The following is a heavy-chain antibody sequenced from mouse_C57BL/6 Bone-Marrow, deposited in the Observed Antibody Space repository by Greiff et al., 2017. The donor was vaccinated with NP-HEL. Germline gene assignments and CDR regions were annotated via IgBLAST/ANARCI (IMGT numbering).Heavy chain of an antibody. CDR3: AREGAGTWYFDV. CDR2: ISDGGSYT. CDR1: GFTFSSYA. Sequence: EVKLMESGGGLVKPGGSLKLSCAASGFTFSSYAMSWVRQTPEKRLEWVATISDGGSYTYYPDNVQGRFTISRDNAKNNLYLQMSHLKSEDTAMYYCAREGAGTWYFDVWGTGTTVTVSS. D-gene: IGHD4-1*01. V-gene: IGHV5-4*01. J-gene: IGHJ1*03.